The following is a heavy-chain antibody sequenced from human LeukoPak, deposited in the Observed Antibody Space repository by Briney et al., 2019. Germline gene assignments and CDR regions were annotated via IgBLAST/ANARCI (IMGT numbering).Heavy chain of an antibody. CDR3: ARDGAVVPGIGVS. CDR1: GFTFSSYA. Sequence: GGSLRLSCAASGFTFSSYAMHWVRQAPGKGLEWVAVISYNGNNYYYADSVKGRFTISRDNSKNTLYLQMNSLRAEDTAVYYCARDGAVVPGIGVSWGQGTLVTVSS. V-gene: IGHV3-30-3*01. D-gene: IGHD2-2*01. J-gene: IGHJ5*02. CDR2: ISYNGNNY.